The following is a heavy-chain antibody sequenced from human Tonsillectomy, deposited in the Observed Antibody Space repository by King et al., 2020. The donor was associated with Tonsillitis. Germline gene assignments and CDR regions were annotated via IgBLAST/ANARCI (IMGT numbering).Heavy chain of an antibody. CDR1: GFTFRNYV. D-gene: IGHD2-15*01. J-gene: IGHJ4*02. CDR3: AKMVAPGFFDY. CDR2: IYSGGSTT. Sequence: VQLVESGGGLVQPGGSLRLSCAASGFTFRNYVMSWVRQAPGKGLEWVSLIYSGGSTTYYADSVKGRFTISIDNSKNTLYLQMNSLRADDTALYYCAKMVAPGFFDYWGQGTLVTVSS. V-gene: IGHV3-23*03.